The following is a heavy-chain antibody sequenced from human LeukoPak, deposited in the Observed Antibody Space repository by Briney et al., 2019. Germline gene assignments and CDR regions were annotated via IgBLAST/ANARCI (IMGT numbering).Heavy chain of an antibody. V-gene: IGHV1-2*02. CDR2: INPNSGGT. CDR1: GYTFTTYN. D-gene: IGHD6-19*01. CDR3: AREEAVAGNVY. Sequence: ASVKVSCKASGYTFTTYNINWVRQAPGQGLEWMGWINPNSGGTNYAQKFQGRVTMTRDTSISTAYMELSRLRSDDTAVYYCAREEAVAGNVYWGQGTLVTVSS. J-gene: IGHJ4*02.